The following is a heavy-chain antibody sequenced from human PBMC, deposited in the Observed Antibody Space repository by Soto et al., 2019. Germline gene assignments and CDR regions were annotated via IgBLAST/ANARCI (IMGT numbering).Heavy chain of an antibody. CDR3: ASAPPYYGMSGYLEV. CDR2: INLNSGGT. CDR1: GHYFSGYY. V-gene: IGHV1-2*02. Sequence: QVQLVQSGAEVKKTGASVKVSCEAPGHYFSGYYMYWVRQAPGHGLEWMGWINLNSGGTNYAQKFQGRVTMTRDTSITTGYMELRGLTSDDTAVYYCASAPPYYGMSGYLEVWGLGTLVTGSS. J-gene: IGHJ4*02. D-gene: IGHD3-22*01.